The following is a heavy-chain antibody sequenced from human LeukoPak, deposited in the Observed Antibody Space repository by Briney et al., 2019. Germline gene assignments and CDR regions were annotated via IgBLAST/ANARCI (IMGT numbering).Heavy chain of an antibody. CDR2: IYHSGST. D-gene: IGHD6-13*01. Sequence: KPSETLSLTXAVSGYSISSGYYWGWIRKPPGKGLEWIGSIYHSGSTYYNPSLKSRVTISVDTSKNQFSLKLSSVTAADTAVYYCARQIAADAFDIWGQGTMVTVSS. CDR3: ARQIAADAFDI. V-gene: IGHV4-38-2*01. CDR1: GYSISSGYY. J-gene: IGHJ3*02.